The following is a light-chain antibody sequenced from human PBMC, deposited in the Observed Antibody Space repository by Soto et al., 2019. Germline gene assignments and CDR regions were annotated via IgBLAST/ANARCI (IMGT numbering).Light chain of an antibody. Sequence: EIMLTQSPATLSLSPGETATLSCRANQLISNYLAWYQQKPGQAPRLLIYDASNRATGIPARFSGSGSGTDFNLTISSLQPEDIATYYCQQYDSLPRTFGQGTKVEIK. CDR3: QQYDSLPRT. CDR2: DAS. J-gene: IGKJ1*01. CDR1: QLISNY. V-gene: IGKV3-11*01.